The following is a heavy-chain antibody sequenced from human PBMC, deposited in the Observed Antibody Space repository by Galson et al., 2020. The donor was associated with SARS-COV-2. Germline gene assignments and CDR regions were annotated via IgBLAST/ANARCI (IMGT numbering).Heavy chain of an antibody. Sequence: TGGSLRLSCAASGFTFSRYAMVWVRQAPGKGLEWVADTSYDASIKDYADSVKGRFTISRDNSKNTLYPQMSSLRVEDTAVYYCAREGAFLETTTATPTETPIDAFDIWGQGTMVTVSS. CDR2: TSYDASIK. J-gene: IGHJ3*02. V-gene: IGHV3-30-3*01. CDR3: AREGAFLETTTATPTETPIDAFDI. D-gene: IGHD1-1*01. CDR1: GFTFSRYA.